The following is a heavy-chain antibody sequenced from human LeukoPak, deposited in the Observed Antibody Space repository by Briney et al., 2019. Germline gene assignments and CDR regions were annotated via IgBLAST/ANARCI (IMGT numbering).Heavy chain of an antibody. J-gene: IGHJ4*02. CDR1: GFTFSSYG. V-gene: IGHV3-30*02. Sequence: GGSLRLSCAASGFTFSSYGMHWVRQAPGKGLEWVAFLQYDGSNKYYADSVKGRFTISRGSSKDTLYLQMNTLRTEDTAVYYCAQDGYYVSLYYLDYWGQGTLVTVSS. CDR2: LQYDGSNK. CDR3: AQDGYYVSLYYLDY. D-gene: IGHD3-10*02.